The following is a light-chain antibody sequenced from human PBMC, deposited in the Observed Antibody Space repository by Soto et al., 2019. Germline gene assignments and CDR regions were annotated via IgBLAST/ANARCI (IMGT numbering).Light chain of an antibody. CDR2: KAS. V-gene: IGKV1-5*03. CDR1: QSISTW. Sequence: DIQLTQSPSTLSASIGDRVTITCRASQSISTWLAWYQQKPGTAPKLLIYKASTLEGGVPSRFSGSRSGTEFTLTVSSLQPDDFATYYCQQYRTYSFGQGSRVEIK. J-gene: IGKJ1*01. CDR3: QQYRTYS.